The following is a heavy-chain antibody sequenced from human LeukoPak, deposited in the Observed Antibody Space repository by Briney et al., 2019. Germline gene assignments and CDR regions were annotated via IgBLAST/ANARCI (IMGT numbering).Heavy chain of an antibody. CDR2: IYYSGST. D-gene: IGHD2/OR15-2a*01. CDR3: AAGAITFDAFDI. Sequence: SETLSLTCTVSGGSISSYYWSWIWQPPGKGLEWIGYIYYSGSTNYNPSLKSRVTISVDTSKNQFSLKLSSVTAADTAVYYCAAGAITFDAFDIWGQGTMVTVSS. J-gene: IGHJ3*02. CDR1: GGSISSYY. V-gene: IGHV4-59*08.